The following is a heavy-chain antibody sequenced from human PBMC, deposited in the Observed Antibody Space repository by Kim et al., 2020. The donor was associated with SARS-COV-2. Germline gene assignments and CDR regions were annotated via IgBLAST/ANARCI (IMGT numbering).Heavy chain of an antibody. J-gene: IGHJ2*01. V-gene: IGHV3-53*01. CDR3: ARVDDDGYSSGGFAF. CDR2: ICSGGGT. CDR1: GFTFSSYY. D-gene: IGHD3-22*01. Sequence: GGSLRLSCAASGFTFSSYYMSWVRQAPGKGLEWVSVICSGGGTYYAADVVRGRSTFSDNTTNKLFFQLNNRLSEDTAAYYCARVDDDGYSSGGFAFWG.